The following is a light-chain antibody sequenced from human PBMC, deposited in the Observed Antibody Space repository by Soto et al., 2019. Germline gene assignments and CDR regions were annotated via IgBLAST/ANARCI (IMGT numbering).Light chain of an antibody. CDR2: DAS. Sequence: DIQMTQSPSTLSASVGDRVTITCRASQSISSWSAWYQQKPGKAPKLLIYDASSLESGVPSRFSGRGSCTEFTPTISSHQPDDFASYYCQHYNSYSWPVGPVTDVDIX. CDR1: QSISSW. J-gene: IGKJ3*01. CDR3: QHYNSYSWP. V-gene: IGKV1-5*01.